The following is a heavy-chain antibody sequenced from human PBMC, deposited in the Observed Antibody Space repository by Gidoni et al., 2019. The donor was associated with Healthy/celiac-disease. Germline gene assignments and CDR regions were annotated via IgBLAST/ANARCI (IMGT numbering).Heavy chain of an antibody. V-gene: IGHV3-48*02. CDR2: ISSISSTR. Sequence: EVQMVESGGGLVQPGGSLRLSCAASGLTFSSYSMHWVSEAPGKGLEWVSYISSISSTRYYADSVKGRFTISRDNAKNSLYLQMNSLRDEDTVVYYCARGSIRSSGYYSFYYYYGMDVWGQGTTVTVSS. CDR3: ARGSIRSSGYYSFYYYYGMDV. D-gene: IGHD3-3*01. J-gene: IGHJ6*02. CDR1: GLTFSSYS.